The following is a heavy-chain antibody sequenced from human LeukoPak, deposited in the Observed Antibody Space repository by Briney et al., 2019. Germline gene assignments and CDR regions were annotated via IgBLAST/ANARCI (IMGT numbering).Heavy chain of an antibody. J-gene: IGHJ4*02. Sequence: ASVKVSCKASGYTFTSYGISWVRQAPGQGLEGMGWISAYNGNTNYAQKLQGRFTMTTDTSTSTAYMELRSLRSDDTAVYYCARGPAAHGSAYFDYWGQGTLVTVSS. V-gene: IGHV1-18*01. CDR3: ARGPAAHGSAYFDY. CDR1: GYTFTSYG. CDR2: ISAYNGNT. D-gene: IGHD3-10*01.